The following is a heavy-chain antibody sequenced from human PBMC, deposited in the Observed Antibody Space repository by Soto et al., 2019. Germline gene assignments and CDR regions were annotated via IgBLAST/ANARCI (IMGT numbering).Heavy chain of an antibody. Sequence: HPGGSLRLSCAASGFTFSSYWRHWVRQAPGKGLGWVSRINSDGSSTSYADSVKGRFTISRDNAKNTLYLQMNSLRDEATAVYYCASGPPPYRSRQALDYWGQGTLLTVTS. D-gene: IGHD6-13*01. J-gene: IGHJ4*02. V-gene: IGHV3-74*01. CDR1: GFTFSSYW. CDR3: ASGPPPYRSRQALDY. CDR2: INSDGSST.